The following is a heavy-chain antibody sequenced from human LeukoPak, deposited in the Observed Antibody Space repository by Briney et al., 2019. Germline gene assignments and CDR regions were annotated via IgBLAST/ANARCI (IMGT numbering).Heavy chain of an antibody. D-gene: IGHD5-24*01. CDR2: ISGSGGST. Sequence: GGSLRLSCAASGFTFRSYAMSWVRQAPGKGLEWVSAISGSGGSTYYADSVKGRFTISRDNSKNTLYLQMNSLRAEDTAVYYCARDRWEMATMPSVYWGQGTLVTVSS. CDR3: ARDRWEMATMPSVY. J-gene: IGHJ4*02. CDR1: GFTFRSYA. V-gene: IGHV3-23*01.